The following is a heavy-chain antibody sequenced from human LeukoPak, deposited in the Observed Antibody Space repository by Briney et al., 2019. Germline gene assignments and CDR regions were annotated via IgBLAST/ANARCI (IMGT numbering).Heavy chain of an antibody. CDR2: ISATNGNT. V-gene: IGHV1-18*01. D-gene: IGHD2-2*01. CDR1: GYTFTNLG. CDR3: ARKVCPHCKVDY. J-gene: IGHJ4*02. Sequence: ASVKVSCKASGYTFTNLGITWVRQAPGQGLEWMGWISATNGNTKYAQKIQGRVTLTTDASTSTAYMEMRSLRSDDTAMYYCARKVCPHCKVDYWGQGTLVTVSS.